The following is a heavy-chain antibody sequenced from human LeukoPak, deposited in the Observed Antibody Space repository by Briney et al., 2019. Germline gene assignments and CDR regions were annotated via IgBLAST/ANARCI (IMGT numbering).Heavy chain of an antibody. V-gene: IGHV3-7*01. CDR1: GFTFSSYW. CDR2: IKQDGSEK. CDR3: ARLLYCDFWSGYYEDY. J-gene: IGHJ4*02. D-gene: IGHD3-3*01. Sequence: GGSLRLSCAASGFTFSSYWMSWVRQAPGKGLEWVANIKQDGSEKYYVDSVKGRFTISRDNAKNSLYLQMNSLRAEDTAVYYCARLLYCDFWSGYYEDYWGQGTLVTVSS.